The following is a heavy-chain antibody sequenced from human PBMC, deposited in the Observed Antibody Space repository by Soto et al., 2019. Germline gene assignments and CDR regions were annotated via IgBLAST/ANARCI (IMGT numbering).Heavy chain of an antibody. CDR1: GSTIAASA. CDR3: VVERSFAPRVLHAFPTQRTSDL. CDR2: IVVGSGNT. J-gene: IGHJ2*01. Sequence: GKPCWKARGSTIAASAMPWGMQAPGQSLEWIGWIVVGSGNTNYAQKFQERVTITRDMSTSTAYMELSSLRSEDTAVYYCVVERSFAPRVLHAFPTQRTSDL. V-gene: IGHV1-58*02. D-gene: IGHD3-16*01.